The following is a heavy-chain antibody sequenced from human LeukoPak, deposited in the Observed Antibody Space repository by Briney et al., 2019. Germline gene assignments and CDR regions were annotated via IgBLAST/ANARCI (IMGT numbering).Heavy chain of an antibody. D-gene: IGHD3-10*01. CDR3: AKDYYGSGRYYFDY. CDR2: ISGSDGST. CDR1: GFTFSSYA. Sequence: GGSLRLSCAASGFTFSSYAMSWVRQAPGKGLEWVSGISGSDGSTYYAGSVKGRFTISRDNSKNTLNLQMNSLRVEDTAVYYCAKDYYGSGRYYFDYWGQGTPVTVSS. V-gene: IGHV3-23*01. J-gene: IGHJ4*02.